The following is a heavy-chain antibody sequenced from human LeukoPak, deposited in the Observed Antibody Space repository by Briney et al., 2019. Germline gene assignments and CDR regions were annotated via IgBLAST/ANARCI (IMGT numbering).Heavy chain of an antibody. CDR2: INPNSGGT. D-gene: IGHD7-27*01. CDR3: ARAFADKLGAFDI. V-gene: IGHV1-2*04. J-gene: IGHJ3*02. CDR1: GYTFTGYY. Sequence: GASVKVSCKASGYTFTGYYMHWVRQAPGQGLEWMGWINPNSGGTNYAQKFQGWVTMTRDTSISTAYMELGSLRSEDTAVYYCARAFADKLGAFDIWGQGTMVTVSS.